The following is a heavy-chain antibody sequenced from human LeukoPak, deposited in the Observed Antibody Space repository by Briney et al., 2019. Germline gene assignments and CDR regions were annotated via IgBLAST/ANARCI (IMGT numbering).Heavy chain of an antibody. Sequence: SETLSLTCTVSGDSISSSTYYWGWIRQPPGKGLEWIGNFYYSGTSYYNPSLKSRVTISVDASKNQFSLKLSTVTAADTALYYCARSWIQLWYYDFWGQGTLVTVSS. V-gene: IGHV4-39*01. J-gene: IGHJ4*02. CDR3: ARSWIQLWYYDF. D-gene: IGHD5-18*01. CDR1: GDSISSSTYY. CDR2: FYYSGTS.